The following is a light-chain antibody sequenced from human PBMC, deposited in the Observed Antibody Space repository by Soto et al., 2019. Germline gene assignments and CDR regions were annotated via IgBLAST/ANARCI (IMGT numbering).Light chain of an antibody. Sequence: SVLTQSPGTLSLSPGEGATLSCRTSQSLSSAYLAWYQQRPGQAPRLLIYAASSRATGIPDRFSGSGSGTDFTLTISRLEPEDVAVYYCQQYFGSLYTFGQGTKLEIK. CDR2: AAS. J-gene: IGKJ2*01. CDR3: QQYFGSLYT. CDR1: QSLSSAY. V-gene: IGKV3-20*01.